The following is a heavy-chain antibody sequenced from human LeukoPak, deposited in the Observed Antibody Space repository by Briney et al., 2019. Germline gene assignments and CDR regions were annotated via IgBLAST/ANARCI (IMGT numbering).Heavy chain of an antibody. J-gene: IGHJ5*02. D-gene: IGHD6-13*01. CDR2: IIPIFGTA. CDR1: GGTFSSYA. Sequence: SVKVSCKASGGTFSSYAIGWVRQAPGQGLEWMGGIIPIFGTANYAQKFQGRVTITADESTSTAYMELSSLRSEDTAVYYCATEARIAAAGPPDWFDPWGQGTLVTVSS. CDR3: ATEARIAAAGPPDWFDP. V-gene: IGHV1-69*13.